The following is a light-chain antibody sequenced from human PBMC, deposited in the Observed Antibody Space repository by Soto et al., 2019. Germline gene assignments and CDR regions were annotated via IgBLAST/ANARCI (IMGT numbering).Light chain of an antibody. CDR2: EVF. CDR1: QSITYW. J-gene: IGKJ2*01. V-gene: IGKV1-5*01. CDR3: QQYHSFSSA. Sequence: DIQMTQSPSSLSASVGDRVTITCRAGQSITYWLAWYQQKPGRSPKLLIYEVFNLQSGVPSRSSGSGSGTEVAFIIGSLQLDESATDYCQQYHSFSSAFGQVTKLALK.